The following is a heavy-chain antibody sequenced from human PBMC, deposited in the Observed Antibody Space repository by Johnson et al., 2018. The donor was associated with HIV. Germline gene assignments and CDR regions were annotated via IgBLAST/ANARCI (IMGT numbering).Heavy chain of an antibody. D-gene: IGHD2-15*01. CDR3: TTLGYCSGGSCYSGRGFDI. CDR1: GFTFSDYY. J-gene: IGHJ3*02. CDR2: ISSSGSTI. V-gene: IGHV3-11*01. Sequence: QVQLVESGGGLVKPGGSLRLSCAASGFTFSDYYMSWIRQAPGKGLEWVSYISSSGSTIYYADSVKGRFTISRDDSKNTLYLQMNSLKTEDTAVYYCTTLGYCSGGSCYSGRGFDIWGQGTMVTVSS.